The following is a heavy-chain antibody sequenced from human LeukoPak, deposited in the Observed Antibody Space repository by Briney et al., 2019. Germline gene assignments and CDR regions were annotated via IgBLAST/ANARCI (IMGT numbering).Heavy chain of an antibody. CDR3: ARVETYYYMDV. Sequence: PSETLSLTCTVSGGSISSYYWSWIRQLPGKGLEWIGYIYYSGSTNYNPSLKSRVTISVDTSKNQFSLKLSSVTAADTAVYYCARVETYYYMDVWGKGTTVTVSS. CDR1: GGSISSYY. CDR2: IYYSGST. V-gene: IGHV4-59*01. J-gene: IGHJ6*03. D-gene: IGHD3-3*01.